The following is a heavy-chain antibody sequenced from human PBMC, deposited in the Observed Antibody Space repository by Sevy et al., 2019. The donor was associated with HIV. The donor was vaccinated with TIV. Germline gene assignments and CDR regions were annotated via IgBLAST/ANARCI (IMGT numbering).Heavy chain of an antibody. D-gene: IGHD1-26*01. CDR3: AKHLRYSGSYYDY. J-gene: IGHJ4*02. CDR1: GFTFSSYA. Sequence: GGSLRLSCAASGFTFSSYAMSWVRQAPGKGLEWVSAISGSGGSTYYADSVKGRFTISRDNSKNTLYLQMNSLRVEDTAVYYCAKHLRYSGSYYDYWGQGTLVTVSS. CDR2: ISGSGGST. V-gene: IGHV3-23*01.